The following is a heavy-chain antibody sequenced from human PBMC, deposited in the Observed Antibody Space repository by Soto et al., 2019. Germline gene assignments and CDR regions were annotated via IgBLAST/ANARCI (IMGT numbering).Heavy chain of an antibody. CDR2: ISGSGGST. D-gene: IGHD3-16*02. V-gene: IGHV3-23*01. Sequence: GGSLRLSCADSGFTFSSYAMSWVRQAPGKGLEWVSAISGSGGSTYYADSVKGRFTISRDNSKNTLYLQMNSLRAEDTAVYYCATPIVNGHKTNFDYWGQGTLVTVSS. J-gene: IGHJ4*02. CDR3: ATPIVNGHKTNFDY. CDR1: GFTFSSYA.